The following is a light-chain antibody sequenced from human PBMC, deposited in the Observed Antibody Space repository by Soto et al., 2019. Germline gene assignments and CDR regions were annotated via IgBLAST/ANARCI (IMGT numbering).Light chain of an antibody. Sequence: ETVLTQSPGTLSLSPGQRATLSCRASQSVSSSNLAWYQQKPGQAPRLLIYGASSRATGIPARFSGSGSGTDFTLTISGLEPEDVAVYFLQQYVGSGPVTFGGGTKVEVK. CDR1: QSVSSSN. V-gene: IGKV3-20*01. CDR2: GAS. J-gene: IGKJ4*01. CDR3: QQYVGSGPVT.